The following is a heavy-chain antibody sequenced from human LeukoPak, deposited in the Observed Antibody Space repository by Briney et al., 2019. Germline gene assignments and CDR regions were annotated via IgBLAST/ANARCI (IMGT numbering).Heavy chain of an antibody. CDR1: GYTFTSYY. D-gene: IGHD1-14*01. J-gene: IGHJ5*02. CDR3: ARGPRNDP. Sequence: ASVKVSCKASGYTFTSYYMHWVRQAPGQGLEWMGWVHPDTGYADYAQKFQGRVTMTSDTSISTAYMELSSLRSDDTAVYFCARGPRNDPWGQGTLVTVSS. V-gene: IGHV1-8*02. CDR2: VHPDTGYA.